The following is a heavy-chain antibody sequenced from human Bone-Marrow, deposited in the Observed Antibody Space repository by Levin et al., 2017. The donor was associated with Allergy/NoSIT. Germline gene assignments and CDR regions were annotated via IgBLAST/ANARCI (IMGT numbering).Heavy chain of an antibody. D-gene: IGHD6-19*01. V-gene: IGHV1-2*02. CDR2: INPNSGGT. CDR3: ARGLAWGSSSGWYVAGYFDY. J-gene: IGHJ4*02. CDR1: GYTFTGYY. Sequence: ASVKVSCKASGYTFTGYYMHWVRQAPGQGLEWMGWINPNSGGTKYAQKFQGRVTMTRDTSISTAYMELSRLRSADTAVYYCARGLAWGSSSGWYVAGYFDYWGQGTVVPVSS.